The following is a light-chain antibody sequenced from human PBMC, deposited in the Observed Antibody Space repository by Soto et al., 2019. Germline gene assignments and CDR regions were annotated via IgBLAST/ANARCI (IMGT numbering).Light chain of an antibody. V-gene: IGKV3D-15*01. Sequence: EIEMTQSPATLSVSTGDRATLSCRASQSVSSYLAWYQQKPGKAPRLLIYDASSRATGIPARFSGSGSGTDYTLPITSLLPPDFSVYYCQQYNNCPPLTFGQGTKVDI. J-gene: IGKJ4*01. CDR3: QQYNNCPPLT. CDR1: QSVSSY. CDR2: DAS.